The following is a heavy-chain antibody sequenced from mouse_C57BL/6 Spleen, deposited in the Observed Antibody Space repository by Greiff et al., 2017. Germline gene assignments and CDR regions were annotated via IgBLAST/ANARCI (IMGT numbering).Heavy chain of an antibody. CDR1: GYTFPSSD. V-gene: IGHV1-85*01. Sequence: QVQLQQSGPELVKPGASVKLSCKASGYTFPSSDINWVKQRPGQGLEWIGWFYPRDGSTKNNEKFKGKATLTVVTSSSTAYMELHSLTSEDSAVYFCARDDEYFDVWGTGTTVTASS. CDR3: ARDDEYFDV. CDR2: FYPRDGST. D-gene: IGHD2-12*01. J-gene: IGHJ1*03.